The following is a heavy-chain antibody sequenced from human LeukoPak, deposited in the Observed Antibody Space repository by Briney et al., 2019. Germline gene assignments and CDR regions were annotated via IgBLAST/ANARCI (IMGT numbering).Heavy chain of an antibody. CDR2: IYPGDSDT. V-gene: IGHV5-51*01. J-gene: IGHJ4*02. CDR1: GYSFTSYW. CDR3: ARQYCTSTSCYSGIDY. Sequence: KISCKGSGYSFTSYWIGWVRQMPGKGLEWMGIIYPGDSDTRYSPSFQGQVTISADKSISTAYLLWSSLKASDTAMYYCARQYCTSTSCYSGIDYWGQGTLVTVSS. D-gene: IGHD2-2*01.